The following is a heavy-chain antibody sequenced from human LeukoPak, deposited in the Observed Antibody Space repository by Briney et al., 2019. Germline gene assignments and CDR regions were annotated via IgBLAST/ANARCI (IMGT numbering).Heavy chain of an antibody. D-gene: IGHD5-18*01. CDR2: IYYSGST. CDR3: ARGVGYSYGWRPFDP. Sequence: NPSETLSLTCTVSGGSISSSSYYWGWIRQPPGKGLEWIGSIYYSGSTYYKPSLKSRVTISVDMSKNQFSLRLRSVTAADTAVYYCARGVGYSYGWRPFDPWGQGTLVTVSS. J-gene: IGHJ5*02. CDR1: GGSISSSSYY. V-gene: IGHV4-39*01.